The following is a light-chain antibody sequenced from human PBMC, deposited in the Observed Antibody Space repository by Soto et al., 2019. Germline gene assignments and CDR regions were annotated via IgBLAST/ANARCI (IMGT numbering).Light chain of an antibody. CDR1: QDVNSY. J-gene: IGKJ4*01. CDR2: AAS. CDR3: QQLHSYPLT. V-gene: IGKV1-9*01. Sequence: DIQLTQSPSFLSASVRDRVTITCRASQDVNSYLAWYQQKPGKAPKLLIYAASTLQSGVPSRFSGSASGTEFTLTISSLQPEDFAIYYCQQLHSYPLTFGGGTKVEIK.